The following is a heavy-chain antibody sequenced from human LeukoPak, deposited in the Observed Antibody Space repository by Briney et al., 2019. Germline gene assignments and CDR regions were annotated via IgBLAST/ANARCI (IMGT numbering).Heavy chain of an antibody. CDR1: GGTFSSYT. CDR3: ARDRSGWLPLWFGEFVDAFDI. Sequence: SVKVSCKASGGTFSSYTISWVRLAPGQGLEWMGRIIPILGIANYAQKFQGRVTITADKSTRTAYMELSSLRSEDTAVYYCARDRSGWLPLWFGEFVDAFDIWGQGTMVTVSS. CDR2: IIPILGIA. V-gene: IGHV1-69*04. J-gene: IGHJ3*02. D-gene: IGHD3-10*01.